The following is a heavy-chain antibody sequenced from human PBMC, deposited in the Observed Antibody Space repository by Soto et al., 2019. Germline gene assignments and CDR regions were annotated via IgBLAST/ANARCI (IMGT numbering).Heavy chain of an antibody. CDR3: ARDGSADYYYYYGMDV. J-gene: IGHJ6*02. CDR2: IYYSGST. Sequence: SETLSLTCTVSGGSVSSYYWSWIRQPPGKGLEWIGYIYYSGSTNYNPSLKSRVTISVDTSKNQFSPKLSSVTAADTAVYYCARDGSADYYYYYGMDVWGQGTTVTVSS. CDR1: GGSVSSYY. V-gene: IGHV4-59*02.